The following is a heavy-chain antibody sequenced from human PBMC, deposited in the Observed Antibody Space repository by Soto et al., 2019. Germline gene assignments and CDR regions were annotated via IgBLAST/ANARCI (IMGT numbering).Heavy chain of an antibody. D-gene: IGHD6-13*01. CDR1: GFTFSSYA. J-gene: IGHJ4*02. CDR2: ISSNVVTT. Sequence: GGSLRLSCAASGFTFSSYAMSWVRQAPGKGLEWVSGISSNVVTTYYADSVKGRFTISRDNSKSTLYLQLNNLRAEDTAVYYCAKSLGYSSSWYGYWGQGTLVTVSS. V-gene: IGHV3-23*01. CDR3: AKSLGYSSSWYGY.